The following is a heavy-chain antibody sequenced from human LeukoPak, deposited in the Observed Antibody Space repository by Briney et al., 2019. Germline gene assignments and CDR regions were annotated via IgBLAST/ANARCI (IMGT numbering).Heavy chain of an antibody. CDR2: IGTAGDT. V-gene: IGHV3-13*01. D-gene: IGHD2/OR15-2a*01. Sequence: GGSLRLSCAASGFTFSSYDMHWVRQATGKDLEWVSAIGTAGDTYYPGSVKGRFTISRENAKNSLYLQMNSLRAGDTAVYYCASFNREGAFDIWGQGTMVTVSS. J-gene: IGHJ3*02. CDR1: GFTFSSYD. CDR3: ASFNREGAFDI.